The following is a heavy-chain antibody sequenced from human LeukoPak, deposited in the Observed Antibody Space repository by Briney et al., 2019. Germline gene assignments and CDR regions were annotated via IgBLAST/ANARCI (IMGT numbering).Heavy chain of an antibody. CDR1: GGSFSGYY. Sequence: PSETLSLTCAVYGGSFSGYYWSWIRQPPGKGLEWIGEINHSGSTNSNPSPKSRVTISVDTSKNQFSLKLSSVTAAATAVYYCARQHTYYDILTGYYRDWYFDLWGRGTLVTVSS. J-gene: IGHJ2*01. CDR2: INHSGST. CDR3: ARQHTYYDILTGYYRDWYFDL. V-gene: IGHV4-34*01. D-gene: IGHD3-9*01.